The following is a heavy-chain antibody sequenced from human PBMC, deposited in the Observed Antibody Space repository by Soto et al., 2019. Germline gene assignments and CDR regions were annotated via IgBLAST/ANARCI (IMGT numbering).Heavy chain of an antibody. Sequence: QVQLQESGPGLVKPSETLSLTCTVSGGSVSSGSSYWSWIRQPPGKGLEWIGYIYYSGSTNYNPPLKSRVTMSVDTSKNQFSLKLSSVTSSDTAVYYCARVEQGMVDYWGQGTLVTVSS. CDR2: IYYSGST. J-gene: IGHJ4*02. V-gene: IGHV4-61*01. CDR3: ARVEQGMVDY. D-gene: IGHD6-19*01. CDR1: GGSVSSGSSY.